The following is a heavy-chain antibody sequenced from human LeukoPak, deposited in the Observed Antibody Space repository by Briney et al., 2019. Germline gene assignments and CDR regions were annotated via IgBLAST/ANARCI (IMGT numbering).Heavy chain of an antibody. V-gene: IGHV3-74*01. CDR3: ARGLAGAYRIMDV. D-gene: IGHD6-19*01. CDR1: GFTFNTYW. Sequence: GGSLRLSCVASGFTFNTYWIRWVRQGPGKGLVWVSHISADGTTTTYADSVKGRFTVSRDNAKNSLYLQMNSLRGEDAAAYYCARGLAGAYRIMDVWGQGTTVTVS. J-gene: IGHJ6*02. CDR2: ISADGTTT.